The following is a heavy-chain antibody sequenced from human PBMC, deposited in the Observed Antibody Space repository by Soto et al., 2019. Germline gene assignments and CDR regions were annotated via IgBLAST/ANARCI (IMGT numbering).Heavy chain of an antibody. CDR1: GFDFNTYG. CDR2: IWYDGSNK. D-gene: IGHD6-19*01. J-gene: IGHJ6*02. Sequence: QSGGSLRLSCVASGFDFNTYGMHWVRQAPGKGLEWVALIWYDGSNKEYGDSVKGRFTVSRDNSRNTVYLQMNGVRAEDTAVYYCARHFYPSGGDHGLDVWGQGTTVTVSS. CDR3: ARHFYPSGGDHGLDV. V-gene: IGHV3-33*01.